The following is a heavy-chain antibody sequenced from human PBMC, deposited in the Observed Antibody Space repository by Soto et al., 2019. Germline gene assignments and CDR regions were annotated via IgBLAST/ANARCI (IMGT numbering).Heavy chain of an antibody. Sequence: EVQLLESGGGLIQPGGSLRLSCAASGFTFNNYAMSWVRQAPGKGLEWVSAISGNGISTYYAASVRGRFTISRDNSENTLFLQMNRLRADDTAVYYCTRAAISMVRGTDNWFDPWGQGTLVTVSS. J-gene: IGHJ5*02. CDR3: TRAAISMVRGTDNWFDP. CDR2: ISGNGIST. CDR1: GFTFNNYA. D-gene: IGHD3-10*01. V-gene: IGHV3-23*01.